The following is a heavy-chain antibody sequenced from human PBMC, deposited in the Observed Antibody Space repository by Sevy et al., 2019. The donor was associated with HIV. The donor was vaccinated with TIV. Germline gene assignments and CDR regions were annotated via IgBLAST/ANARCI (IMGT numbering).Heavy chain of an antibody. CDR1: GYTFNLLD. CDR2: MNPNIGST. Sequence: ASVKVSCKASGYTFNLLDINWVRQAPGQGPGWMGWMNPNIGSTGYAQKFRGRVTMTRDTSIGTAYMELSSLTSEDTAVYYCARGIQAGVDYWGQGTLVTVSS. J-gene: IGHJ4*02. V-gene: IGHV1-8*01. D-gene: IGHD3-10*01. CDR3: ARGIQAGVDY.